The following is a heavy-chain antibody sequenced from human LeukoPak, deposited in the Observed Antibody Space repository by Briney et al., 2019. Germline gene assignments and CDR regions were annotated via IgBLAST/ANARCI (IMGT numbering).Heavy chain of an antibody. V-gene: IGHV3-53*01. J-gene: IGHJ4*02. CDR2: IYSGGST. Sequence: GGSLRLSCVGSGFTVSINYMSWVRQAPGKGLEWVSVIYSGGSTYYADSVKGRFTISRDNSKNTLYLQMNSLRVEDTAVYYCARDYGVAEGYWGQGTLVTVSS. CDR3: ARDYGVAEGY. D-gene: IGHD6-19*01. CDR1: GFTVSINY.